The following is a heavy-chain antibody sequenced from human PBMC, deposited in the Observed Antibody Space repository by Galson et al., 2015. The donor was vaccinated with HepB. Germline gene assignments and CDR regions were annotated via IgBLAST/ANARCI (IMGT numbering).Heavy chain of an antibody. CDR2: ISTYNGNT. D-gene: IGHD2-15*01. V-gene: IGHV1-18*04. J-gene: IGHJ4*02. CDR3: ARAGDLVVVLAGTLDY. CDR1: GYTFTSYA. Sequence: SVKVSCKASGYTFTSYAISWVRQAPGQGLEWMGWISTYNGNTNYAQKLQGRVTMTTDTSTSTAYMELRSLRSDDTAVYYCARAGDLVVVLAGTLDYWGQGTLVTVSS.